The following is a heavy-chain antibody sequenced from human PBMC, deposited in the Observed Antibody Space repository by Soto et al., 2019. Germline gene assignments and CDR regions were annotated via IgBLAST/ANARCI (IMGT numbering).Heavy chain of an antibody. D-gene: IGHD3-10*01. CDR3: ARSEITMLRALDY. CDR2: IYDSWST. CDR1: GGSISSSSYY. Sequence: PAETLSLTCTVSGGSISSSSYYWGWIRQPPGKGLEWIGSIYDSWSTNYNPSLKSRVTISVDTSKNQFSLKLSSVTAADTAVYYCARSEITMLRALDYWGQGTLVTVSS. V-gene: IGHV4-39*07. J-gene: IGHJ4*02.